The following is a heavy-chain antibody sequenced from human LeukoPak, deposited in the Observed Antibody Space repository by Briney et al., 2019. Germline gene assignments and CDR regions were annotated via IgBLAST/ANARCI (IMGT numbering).Heavy chain of an antibody. CDR2: ITGSGAGT. CDR3: AKDPNGDYVGAFDF. D-gene: IGHD4-17*01. J-gene: IGHJ3*01. V-gene: IGHV3-23*01. Sequence: GGSLRLSCAASGFAFSSYAMTWVRQAPGKGLEGVSSITGSGAGTSYADSVKGRFTVSRDNSKNTLYLQMNSLRAEDTAVYYCAKDPNGDYVGAFDFWGQGTMVTVSS. CDR1: GFAFSSYA.